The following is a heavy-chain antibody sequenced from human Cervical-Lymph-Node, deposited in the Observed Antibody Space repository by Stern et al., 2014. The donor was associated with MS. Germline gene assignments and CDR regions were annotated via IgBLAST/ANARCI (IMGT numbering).Heavy chain of an antibody. Sequence: QVQLVQSGPEVKKPGSSVTVSCTASGGTLSSYTISWVRQAPGQGLEWMGGIILLFGTTNYAQRFQDRVTITADKSTTTAYMELSRLRSEDTAVYYCARESPPYSNGWVAFDYRGQGTLVTVSS. J-gene: IGHJ4*02. CDR3: ARESPPYSNGWVAFDY. D-gene: IGHD6-19*01. V-gene: IGHV1-69*06. CDR2: IILLFGTT. CDR1: GGTLSSYT.